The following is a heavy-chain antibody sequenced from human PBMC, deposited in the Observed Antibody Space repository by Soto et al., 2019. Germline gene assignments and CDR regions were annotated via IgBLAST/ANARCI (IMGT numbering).Heavy chain of an antibody. CDR1: GFTFSSFA. V-gene: IGHV3-30-3*01. D-gene: IGHD3-16*01. Sequence: QVRLVESGGGVVQPGRSLRLSCAASGFTFSSFAMHWVRQAPGKGLEWVAVITSDGTKEYYADSVRGRFTISRDNSGNTVYLHMNSLGGDDTAVYYYAKARWNVAHTHYFDFWGQGTLVTVSS. CDR3: AKARWNVAHTHYFDF. CDR2: ITSDGTKE. J-gene: IGHJ4*02.